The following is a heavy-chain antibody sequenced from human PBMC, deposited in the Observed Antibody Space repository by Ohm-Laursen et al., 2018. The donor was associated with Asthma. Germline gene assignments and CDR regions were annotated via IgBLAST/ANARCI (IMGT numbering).Heavy chain of an antibody. CDR2: INPLGYEK. D-gene: IGHD1-26*01. Sequence: GSLRLSCAASGVAFTDSWMSWVRQLPEGSLEWVAKINPLGYEKYYMDSVRGRFTVSRDNAKNSLYLEMNSLRVEDTAVYYCVTDAWWSYVHWGLGTLVTVSS. V-gene: IGHV3-7*01. CDR1: GVAFTDSW. J-gene: IGHJ4*02. CDR3: VTDAWWSYVH.